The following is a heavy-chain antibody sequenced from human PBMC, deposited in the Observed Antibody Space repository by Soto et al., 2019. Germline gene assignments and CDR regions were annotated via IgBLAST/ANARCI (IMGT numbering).Heavy chain of an antibody. CDR2: VAYDGNKK. Sequence: PGGSLRLSCAASGFTFSNFGMHWVRQAPGKGLEWVAVVAYDGNKKYYADSVKGRFTISRDNSKNTLYLQMNSLRAEDTAVYYCAKVGSGWHYFDYWGQGTLVTVSS. V-gene: IGHV3-30*18. CDR1: GFTFSNFG. CDR3: AKVGSGWHYFDY. D-gene: IGHD6-19*01. J-gene: IGHJ4*02.